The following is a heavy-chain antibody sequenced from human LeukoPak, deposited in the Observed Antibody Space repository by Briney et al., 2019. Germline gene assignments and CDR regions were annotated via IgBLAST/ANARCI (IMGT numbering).Heavy chain of an antibody. V-gene: IGHV3-23*01. CDR2: ISGSGGST. Sequence: PGGSLRLSCAASGFTFSSYAMSWVRQAPGKGLEWVSAISGSGGSTYYADSVKGRFTISRDNSKNTLYLQMNSLRAEDTAVYYCARARNYYDSNPFDYWGQGTLVTVSS. D-gene: IGHD3-22*01. J-gene: IGHJ4*02. CDR1: GFTFSSYA. CDR3: ARARNYYDSNPFDY.